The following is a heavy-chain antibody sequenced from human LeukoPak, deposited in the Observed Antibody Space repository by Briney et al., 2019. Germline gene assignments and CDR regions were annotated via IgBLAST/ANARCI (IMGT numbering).Heavy chain of an antibody. CDR1: GGSISSGGYY. CDR3: ARVGAMALGGLDY. D-gene: IGHD3-16*01. J-gene: IGHJ4*02. CDR2: IYYSGST. V-gene: IGHV4-61*08. Sequence: SETLSLTCTVSGGSISSGGYYWSWIRQPPGKGLEWIGYIYYSGSTNYNPSLKSRVTISVDTSKNQFSLKLSSVTAADTAVYYCARVGAMALGGLDYWGQGTLVTVSS.